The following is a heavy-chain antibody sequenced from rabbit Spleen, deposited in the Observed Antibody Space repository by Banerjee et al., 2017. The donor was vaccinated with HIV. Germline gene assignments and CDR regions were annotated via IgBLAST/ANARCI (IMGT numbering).Heavy chain of an antibody. V-gene: IGHV1S40*01. Sequence: QAPGKGLEWIACINIFTGKSVYASWAKGRFSMSRTSSTTVTLQMTSLTVADTATYFCARSPNGVYWDTRLDLWGPGTLVTVS. J-gene: IGHJ3*01. CDR3: ARSPNGVYWDTRLDL. D-gene: IGHD2-1*01. CDR2: INIFTGKS.